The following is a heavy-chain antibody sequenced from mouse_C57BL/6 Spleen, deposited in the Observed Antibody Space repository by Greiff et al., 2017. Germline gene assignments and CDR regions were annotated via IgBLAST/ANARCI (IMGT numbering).Heavy chain of an antibody. CDR2: INPSSGYT. Sequence: QVQLQQSGADLVRPGASVKMSCTASGFTFTSYTMHWVKQRPGQGLAWIGYINPSSGYTKYNQKFKDKATLTAAKSSRTAYMQLSSLTSEDSAVYYCERDDYARAMDYWGQGTSVTVSS. V-gene: IGHV1-4*01. D-gene: IGHD2-4*01. J-gene: IGHJ4*01. CDR3: ERDDYARAMDY. CDR1: GFTFTSYT.